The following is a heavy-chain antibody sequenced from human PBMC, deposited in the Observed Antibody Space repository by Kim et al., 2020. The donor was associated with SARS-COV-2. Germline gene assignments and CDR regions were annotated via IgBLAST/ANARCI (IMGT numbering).Heavy chain of an antibody. V-gene: IGHV1-69*13. CDR3: ARGLKPGMLWGSSGHDAFDI. CDR1: GGTFSSYA. J-gene: IGHJ3*02. D-gene: IGHD3-22*01. Sequence: SVKVSCKASGGTFSSYAISCVRQAPGQGLEWMGGIIPIFGIANYAQKFQGRVTITADESTTTASMELSSLRSEDTAVYYCARGLKPGMLWGSSGHDAFDILGQGTMVTVSS. CDR2: IIPIFGIA.